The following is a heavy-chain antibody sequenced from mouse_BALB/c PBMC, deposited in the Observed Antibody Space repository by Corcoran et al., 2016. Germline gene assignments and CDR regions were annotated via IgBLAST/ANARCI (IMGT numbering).Heavy chain of an antibody. D-gene: IGHD1-1*01. CDR3: AREVYYGSSYCFAY. V-gene: IGHV3-6*02. CDR1: GYSIISGFY. Sequence: DEQLQASGPGLVQPSQSLSLTCSVTGYSIISGFYWNWIRQFPGNKLEWMGYIGYDGTNNYNPSLKHRISITRDTSKNQFFLKLNSVTTEDTATYYCAREVYYGSSYCFAYWGQGTLVTVSA. J-gene: IGHJ3*01. CDR2: IGYDGTN.